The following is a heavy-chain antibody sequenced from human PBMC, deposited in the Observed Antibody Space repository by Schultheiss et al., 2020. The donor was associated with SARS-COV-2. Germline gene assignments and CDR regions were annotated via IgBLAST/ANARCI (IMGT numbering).Heavy chain of an antibody. Sequence: GGSLRLSCAASGFTFSSYAMSWVRQAPGKGLEWVAVISYDGSNKYYADSVKGRFTISRDNSKNTLYLQMNSLRAEDTAVYYCARERYYGDYYYYGMDVWGQGTTVTVSS. CDR1: GFTFSSYA. V-gene: IGHV3-30*01. CDR3: ARERYYGDYYYYGMDV. CDR2: ISYDGSNK. J-gene: IGHJ6*02. D-gene: IGHD4-17*01.